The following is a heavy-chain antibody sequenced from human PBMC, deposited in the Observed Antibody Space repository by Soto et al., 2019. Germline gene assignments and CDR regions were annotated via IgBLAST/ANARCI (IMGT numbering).Heavy chain of an antibody. CDR3: ARSQGSSTSLEIYYYYYYGMDV. D-gene: IGHD2-2*01. J-gene: IGHJ6*02. V-gene: IGHV1-69*01. CDR2: IIPISGTA. Sequence: QVQLVQSGAEVKKPGSSVKVSCKASGGTFSNYAISWVRQAPGQGLEWMGGIIPISGTANYAQKFQGRVTRTAGESTSTAYMELSSLRSEDTAVYYCARSQGSSTSLEIYYYYYYGMDVWGQGTTVTVSS. CDR1: GGTFSNYA.